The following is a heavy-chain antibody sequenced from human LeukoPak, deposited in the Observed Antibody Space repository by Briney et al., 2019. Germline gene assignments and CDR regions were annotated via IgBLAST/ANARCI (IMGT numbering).Heavy chain of an antibody. Sequence: SETLSLTCAVSGYSISSGYYWGWIRQSPGKGLEWIGTIYHSGSTYYNPSLKSRLTISVDASKNQFSLKLSSVTAADTAVYYCARVTVGDYDYVWGSYDGGYFFDYWGQGPLVTVSS. D-gene: IGHD3-16*01. J-gene: IGHJ4*02. CDR2: IYHSGST. CDR3: ARVTVGDYDYVWGSYDGGYFFDY. CDR1: GYSISSGYY. V-gene: IGHV4-38-2*01.